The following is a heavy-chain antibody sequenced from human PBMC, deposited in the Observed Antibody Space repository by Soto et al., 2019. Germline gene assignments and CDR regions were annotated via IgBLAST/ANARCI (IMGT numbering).Heavy chain of an antibody. CDR3: AGSDRYNWNYVAFDI. V-gene: IGHV4-39*01. J-gene: IGHJ3*02. CDR1: GGSISSSSYY. Sequence: QLQLQESGPGLVKPSETLSLTCTVSGGSISSSSYYWGWIRQPPGKGLEWIGSIYYSGSTYYNPSLKSRVTISVDTSQNQFSLKLSSVTAADTAVYYCAGSDRYNWNYVAFDIWGQGTMVTVSS. CDR2: IYYSGST. D-gene: IGHD1-7*01.